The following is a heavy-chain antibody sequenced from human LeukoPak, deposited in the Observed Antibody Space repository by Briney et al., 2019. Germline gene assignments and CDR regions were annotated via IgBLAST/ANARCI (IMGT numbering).Heavy chain of an antibody. CDR3: ARRPSDVGASFDY. V-gene: IGHV4-39*01. Sequence: TPSETLSLTCTVSGGSISSSSYYWGWIRQPPGKGLEWIGSIYYSGSTYYNPSLKSRVTISVDTSKNQFSLKLSSVIAADTAVYYCARRPSDVGASFDYWGQGTLVTVSS. D-gene: IGHD3-10*01. CDR2: IYYSGST. CDR1: GGSISSSSYY. J-gene: IGHJ4*02.